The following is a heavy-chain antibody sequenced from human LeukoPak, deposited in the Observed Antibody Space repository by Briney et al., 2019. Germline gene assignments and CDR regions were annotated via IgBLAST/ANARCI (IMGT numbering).Heavy chain of an antibody. J-gene: IGHJ6*02. Sequence: GGSLRLSCAASGFTFSSYWMSWVRQAPGKGLEWVANIKQDGSEKYYVDSVKGRFTISRDNAKNSLYLQTNSLRAEDTAVYYCARGGRGYSYEYYYYYGMDVWGQGTTVTVSS. CDR3: ARGGRGYSYEYYYYYGMDV. V-gene: IGHV3-7*04. D-gene: IGHD5-18*01. CDR2: IKQDGSEK. CDR1: GFTFSSYW.